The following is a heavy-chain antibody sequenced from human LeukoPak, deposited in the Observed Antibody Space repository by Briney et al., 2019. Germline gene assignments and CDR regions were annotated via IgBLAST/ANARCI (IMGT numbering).Heavy chain of an antibody. D-gene: IGHD3-22*01. CDR2: FDPEDGET. V-gene: IGHV1-24*01. Sequence: EASVKVSCKVSGYTLTELSMHWVRQAPGKGLEWMGGFDPEDGETIYAQKFQGRVTITEDTSTDTAYMELSSLRSEDTAVYYCARVRRLDYDSSGYYYVDYWGQGTLVTVSS. CDR1: GYTLTELS. CDR3: ARVRRLDYDSSGYYYVDY. J-gene: IGHJ4*02.